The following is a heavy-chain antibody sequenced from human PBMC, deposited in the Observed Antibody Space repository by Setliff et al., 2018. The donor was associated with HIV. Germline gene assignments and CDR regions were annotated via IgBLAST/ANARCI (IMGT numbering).Heavy chain of an antibody. Sequence: GASVKVSCKASGYTFTGYFMHWVRQAPGQGLEWMAWINPNSGDTNYAQKFQGRVTMTRDASLSTVYMEVNRLKSYDAAVYYCARNIDMHYDFWSAYDYWGQGALVTVSS. CDR2: INPNSGDT. V-gene: IGHV1-2*02. D-gene: IGHD3-3*01. CDR3: ARNIDMHYDFWSAYDY. J-gene: IGHJ4*02. CDR1: GYTFTGYF.